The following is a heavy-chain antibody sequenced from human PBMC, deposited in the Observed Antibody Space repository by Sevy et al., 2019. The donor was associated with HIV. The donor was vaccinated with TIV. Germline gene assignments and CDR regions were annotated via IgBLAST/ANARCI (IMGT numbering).Heavy chain of an antibody. CDR3: ARDFPTPNGYYLDSAFDY. V-gene: IGHV3-30*04. CDR1: GFTFRNYA. D-gene: IGHD5-12*01. J-gene: IGHJ4*02. Sequence: GGSLRLSCAASGFTFRNYAIHWVRQAPGKGLEWVAVLSFDATTEYYADSVKGRFTISRDNSENTVFLHMNSLRPEDTAVYYCARDFPTPNGYYLDSAFDYWGPGTLVTVSS. CDR2: LSFDATTE.